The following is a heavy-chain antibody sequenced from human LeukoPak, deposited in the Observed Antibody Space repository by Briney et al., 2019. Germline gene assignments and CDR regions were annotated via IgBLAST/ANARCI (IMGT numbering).Heavy chain of an antibody. CDR1: GFTFSSYG. J-gene: IGHJ3*02. D-gene: IGHD3-9*01. CDR2: IPFDGSRQ. CDR3: AKAADNFDI. Sequence: PGGSLRLSCAASGFTFSSYGMHWVRQAPGKGLEWMAFIPFDGSRQYYADSVKGRFIISRDNSRQTLYLQINNLRAEDTAVYYCAKAADNFDIWGQGTMVTVSS. V-gene: IGHV3-30*02.